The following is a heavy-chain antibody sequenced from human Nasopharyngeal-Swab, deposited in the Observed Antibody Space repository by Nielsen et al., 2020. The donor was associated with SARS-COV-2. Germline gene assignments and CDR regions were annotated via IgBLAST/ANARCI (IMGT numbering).Heavy chain of an antibody. Sequence: IRQPQGKGLEWVANIKQDGSEKYYVDSVKGRFTISRDNAKNSLYLQMNSLRAEDTAVYYCARKGAYYYYYYGMDVWGQGTTVTVSS. J-gene: IGHJ6*02. D-gene: IGHD3-16*01. CDR2: IKQDGSEK. V-gene: IGHV3-7*01. CDR3: ARKGAYYYYYYGMDV.